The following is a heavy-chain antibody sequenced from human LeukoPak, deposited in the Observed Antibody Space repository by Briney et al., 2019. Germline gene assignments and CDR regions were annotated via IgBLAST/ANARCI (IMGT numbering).Heavy chain of an antibody. Sequence: GGSLRLSCAASGFTFSSYAMSWVRQAPGKGLEWVSAISGSGGSTYYADSVKGRFTISRDNSKNTLYLQMNSLSADDTAVYYCAKDQWFGELFDYYYGMDVWGQGTTVTVSS. V-gene: IGHV3-23*01. J-gene: IGHJ6*02. D-gene: IGHD3-10*01. CDR2: ISGSGGST. CDR3: AKDQWFGELFDYYYGMDV. CDR1: GFTFSSYA.